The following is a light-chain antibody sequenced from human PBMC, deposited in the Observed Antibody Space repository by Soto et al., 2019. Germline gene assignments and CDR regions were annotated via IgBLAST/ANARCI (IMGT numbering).Light chain of an antibody. J-gene: IGKJ1*01. CDR1: QSVGSKY. CDR2: GAS. V-gene: IGKV3-20*01. Sequence: EIVLTQSPGTLSLSPGERATLSCRASQSVGSKYLAWYQQKPGQAPRLLIYGASSRATGIPDRFSGSGSGTGFTLTIRRLEPEDFAVYYCQQYAGSPRTFGQGTKVEIK. CDR3: QQYAGSPRT.